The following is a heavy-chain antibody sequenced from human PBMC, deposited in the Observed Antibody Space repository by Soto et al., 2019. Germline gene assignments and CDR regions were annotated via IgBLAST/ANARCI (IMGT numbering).Heavy chain of an antibody. D-gene: IGHD5-12*01. V-gene: IGHV4-39*01. CDR1: GGSISSSSYY. CDR3: ARQRIYSGYDLVDY. CDR2: IYYSGST. J-gene: IGHJ4*02. Sequence: SETLSLTCTVSGGSISSSSYYWGWIRQPPGKGLEWIGSIYYSGSTYYNPSLKSRVTISVDTSKNRFSLKLSSVTAADTAVYYCARQRIYSGYDLVDYWGQGTLVTV.